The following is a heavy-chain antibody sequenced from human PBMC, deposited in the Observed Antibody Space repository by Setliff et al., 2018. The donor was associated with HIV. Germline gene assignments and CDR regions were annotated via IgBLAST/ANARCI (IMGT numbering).Heavy chain of an antibody. D-gene: IGHD2-21*02. J-gene: IGHJ4*02. V-gene: IGHV5-51*01. CDR3: TRHILAYCAGDCYPLDY. Sequence: GESLTISCKGSGYSFTSYWIAWVRQMPGKGLEWMGIIYPGDSHTRYSPSFQDQVTFSADKSISTAYLQWSSLKASDTAIYYCTRHILAYCAGDCYPLDYWGQGTLVTVSS. CDR2: IYPGDSHT. CDR1: GYSFTSYW.